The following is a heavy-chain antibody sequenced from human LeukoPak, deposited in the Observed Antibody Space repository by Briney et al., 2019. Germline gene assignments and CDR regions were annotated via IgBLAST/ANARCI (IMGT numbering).Heavy chain of an antibody. J-gene: IGHJ4*02. CDR1: GFPFSSYE. V-gene: IGHV3-48*03. D-gene: IGHD5-18*01. CDR2: ISSSGSTI. Sequence: GGSLRLSCAASGFPFSSYEMNWVRQAPGKGLEWVSYISSSGSTIYYADSVKGRFTISRDNAKNSLYLQMNSLRAEDTAVYYCARDSYGYDYWGQGTLVTVSS. CDR3: ARDSYGYDY.